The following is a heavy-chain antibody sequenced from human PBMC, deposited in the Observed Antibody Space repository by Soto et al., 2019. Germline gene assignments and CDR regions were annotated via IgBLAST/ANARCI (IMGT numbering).Heavy chain of an antibody. CDR1: GYNFITNW. Sequence: PGESLNISCKGSGYNFITNWIGWVRQMPGKGLEWMGIIYPGDSDTKYSPSFRGQVTMSVDKSTGTAYLQWNSLKASDTAIYYCARHQGSPGYYYGMDVWGQGTTVTVSS. J-gene: IGHJ6*02. CDR2: IYPGDSDT. CDR3: ARHQGSPGYYYGMDV. V-gene: IGHV5-51*01. D-gene: IGHD6-13*01.